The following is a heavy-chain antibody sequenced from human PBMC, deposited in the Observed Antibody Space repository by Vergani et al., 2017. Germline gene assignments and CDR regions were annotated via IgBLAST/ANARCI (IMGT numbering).Heavy chain of an antibody. Sequence: QVQLVQSGAEVKKPGASVKVSCKASGYTFTSYYMHWVRQAPGQGLEWMGIINPSGGSTSYAQKFQGRVTMTRDTSTSTAYMELSSLRSEDTAVYYCARESGVTTSPGDYYMDVWGKGTTVTVSS. CDR1: GYTFTSYY. J-gene: IGHJ6*03. CDR3: ARESGVTTSPGDYYMDV. D-gene: IGHD4-11*01. CDR2: INPSGGST. V-gene: IGHV1-46*01.